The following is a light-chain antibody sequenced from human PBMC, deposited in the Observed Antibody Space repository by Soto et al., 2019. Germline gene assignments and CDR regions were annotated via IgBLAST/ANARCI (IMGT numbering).Light chain of an antibody. CDR2: END. Sequence: SVLTQPPSVSAAPGQKVTMSCSGSSSNIGKYYVSWHQQLPGTAPKLLIYENDKRPSGIPDRFSGSKSGTSATLGITGLQTGDEADYYCGTWDSSLTTFVFGTGTKLTVL. CDR1: SSNIGKYY. J-gene: IGLJ1*01. V-gene: IGLV1-51*02. CDR3: GTWDSSLTTFV.